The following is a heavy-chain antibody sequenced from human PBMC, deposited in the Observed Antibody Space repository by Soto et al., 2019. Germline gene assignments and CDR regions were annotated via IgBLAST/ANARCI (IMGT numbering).Heavy chain of an antibody. Sequence: QVLLVETGGGVVQPGKSLRLSCAASGFTFRTFGMHWVRQAPGKGLEWVSVIWNDGSKKFYADSVKGRFTISRDNSNNTLYLQMDSLRPEDTAVYYCVTGNQNFFDYWGQGTLVTGSS. CDR3: VTGNQNFFDY. CDR1: GFTFRTFG. V-gene: IGHV3-33*01. D-gene: IGHD1-1*01. CDR2: IWNDGSKK. J-gene: IGHJ4*02.